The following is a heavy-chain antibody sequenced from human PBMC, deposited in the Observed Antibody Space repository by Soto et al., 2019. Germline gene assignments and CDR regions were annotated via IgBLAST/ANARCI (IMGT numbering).Heavy chain of an antibody. D-gene: IGHD6-13*01. V-gene: IGHV1-18*01. CDR2: ISAYNGNT. CDR3: AKPVWSASWYDVGGY. CDR1: GYTFTSYG. J-gene: IGHJ4*02. Sequence: ASVKVSCKASGYTFTSYGISWVRQAPGQGLEWMGWISAYNGNTNYAQKLQGRVTMTTDTSTSTAYMELRSLRPEDTAVYYCAKPVWSASWYDVGGYWGQGTLVTVSS.